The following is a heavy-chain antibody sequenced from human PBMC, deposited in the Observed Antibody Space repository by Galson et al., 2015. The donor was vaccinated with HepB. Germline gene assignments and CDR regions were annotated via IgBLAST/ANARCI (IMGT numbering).Heavy chain of an antibody. J-gene: IGHJ5*02. CDR3: ARGEQLVVNWFDP. Sequence: CAISGDSVSSNSAAWNRIRQSPSRGLEWLGRTYYRSKWYNDYAVSVKSRITINPDTSKNQFSLQLNSVTPEDTAVYYCARGEQLVVNWFDPWGQGTLVTVSS. V-gene: IGHV6-1*01. CDR2: TYYRSKWYN. CDR1: GDSVSSNSAA. D-gene: IGHD6-6*01.